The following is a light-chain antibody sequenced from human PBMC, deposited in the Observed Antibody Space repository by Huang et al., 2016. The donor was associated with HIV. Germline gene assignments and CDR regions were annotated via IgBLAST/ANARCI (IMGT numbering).Light chain of an antibody. J-gene: IGKJ2*01. CDR3: QQRSNWPRYT. CDR2: DAS. CDR1: QRVRSY. V-gene: IGKV3-11*01. Sequence: EIVLTQSPATLSLSPGERATLSCRASQRVRSYLAWYQQKPGQAPRLLIYDASNRATGIPTRFSGSGSGTDFTLTISSLEPEDFAVYYCQQRSNWPRYTFGQGTKLEIK.